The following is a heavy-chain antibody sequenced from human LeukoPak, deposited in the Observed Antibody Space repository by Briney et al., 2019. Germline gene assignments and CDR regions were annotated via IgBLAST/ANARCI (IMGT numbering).Heavy chain of an antibody. CDR2: VTSSGAYT. CDR3: VRDEDLYSSTWYVFDF. D-gene: IGHD2/OR15-2a*01. J-gene: IGHJ4*02. V-gene: IGHV3-23*01. Sequence: PGGSLRLSCSASGFTFSTYAMSWVRQAPGKGLEWVSAVTSSGAYTLYADSVKGRLTISRDNSKNTLFLQMNSLGAADTAIYYCVRDEDLYSSTWYVFDFWGQGTLVTVSS. CDR1: GFTFSTYA.